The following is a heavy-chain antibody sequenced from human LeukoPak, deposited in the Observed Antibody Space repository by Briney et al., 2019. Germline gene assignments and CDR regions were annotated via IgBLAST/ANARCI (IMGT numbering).Heavy chain of an antibody. V-gene: IGHV4-34*01. CDR3: ARENHPGSWAYYFDH. Sequence: SETLSLTCAVYGESFSGYSWSWIRQPPGKGLEWIGEINHSGSTNYNPSLKSRVTISIDTSKNQFSLKLSSVTPEDAAVYYCARENHPGSWAYYFDHWGQGTLVTVSS. J-gene: IGHJ4*02. D-gene: IGHD6-13*01. CDR1: GESFSGYS. CDR2: INHSGST.